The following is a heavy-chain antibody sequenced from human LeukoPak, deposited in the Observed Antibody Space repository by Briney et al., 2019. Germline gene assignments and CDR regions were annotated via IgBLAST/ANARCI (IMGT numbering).Heavy chain of an antibody. J-gene: IGHJ6*03. Sequence: SETLSLTCAVYGGSFSGYYWSWIRQPPGKGLEWIGEINHSGSTNYNPSLKSRVTISVDTSKNQFSLKLSSVTAADTAVYYCARVGKTYYYYYMDVWGKGTTVTVSS. CDR3: ARVGKTYYYYYMDV. CDR2: INHSGST. V-gene: IGHV4-34*01. D-gene: IGHD7-27*01. CDR1: GGSFSGYY.